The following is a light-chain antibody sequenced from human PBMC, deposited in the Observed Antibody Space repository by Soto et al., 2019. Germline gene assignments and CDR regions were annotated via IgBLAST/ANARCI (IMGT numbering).Light chain of an antibody. V-gene: IGLV1-44*01. CDR3: VTWDDSLNGYV. CDR1: SSNIGSNT. CDR2: STY. Sequence: QSVLTQPPSASGTPGQRVTISSSGSSSNIGSNTVNWYQQLPGTAPKLLIYSTYQRPSGVPDRFSGSKSGTSTSLAISGLQSEDEADYYCVTWDDSLNGYVFGTGTKLTVL. J-gene: IGLJ1*01.